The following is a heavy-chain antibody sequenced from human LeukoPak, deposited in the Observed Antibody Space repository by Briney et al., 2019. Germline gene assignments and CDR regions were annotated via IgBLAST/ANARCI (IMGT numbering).Heavy chain of an antibody. CDR3: ARVTGGYNLVDY. Sequence: GSLRLSCAASGFTFSNYWMHWVRQAPGKGLVWVSRISDDGGHTFYADSVKGRFAMSRDNAKNTLFLQMNSLRAEDTAVYYCARVTGGYNLVDYWGQGTLVTVSS. D-gene: IGHD5-24*01. J-gene: IGHJ4*02. V-gene: IGHV3-74*01. CDR1: GFTFSNYW. CDR2: ISDDGGHT.